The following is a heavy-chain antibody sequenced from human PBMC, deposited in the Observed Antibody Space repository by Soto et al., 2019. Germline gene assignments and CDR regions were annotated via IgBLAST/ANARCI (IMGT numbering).Heavy chain of an antibody. V-gene: IGHV4-34*01. CDR3: ARGRSITMVRGYYYGMDV. J-gene: IGHJ6*02. CDR1: GVSFSGYY. Sequence: SETLSLTCAVYGVSFSGYYWSWIRQPPGKGLEWIGEINHSGSTNYNPSLKSRVTISVDTSKNQFSLKLSSVTAADTAVYYCARGRSITMVRGYYYGMDVWGQGTTVTVSS. D-gene: IGHD3-10*01. CDR2: INHSGST.